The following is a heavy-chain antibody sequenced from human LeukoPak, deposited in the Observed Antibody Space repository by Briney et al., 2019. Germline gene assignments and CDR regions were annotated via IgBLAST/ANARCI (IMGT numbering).Heavy chain of an antibody. CDR1: GFTFSSYW. CDR3: AKGPTYYYDSSGYYSH. Sequence: GGSLRLSCAASGFTFSSYWMHWVRQAPGKGLVWVSRINSDGSSTSYADSVKGRFTISRDNAKNTLYLQMNSLRAEDTAVYYCAKGPTYYYDSSGYYSHWGQGTLVTVSS. V-gene: IGHV3-74*01. J-gene: IGHJ1*01. D-gene: IGHD3-22*01. CDR2: INSDGSST.